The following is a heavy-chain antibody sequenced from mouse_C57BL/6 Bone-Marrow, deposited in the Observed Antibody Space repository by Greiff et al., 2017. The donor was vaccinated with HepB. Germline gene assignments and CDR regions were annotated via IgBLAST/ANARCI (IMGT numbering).Heavy chain of an antibody. J-gene: IGHJ4*01. CDR2: ISSGSSTI. CDR3: ARGHGYGMDY. Sequence: EVQVVESGGGLVKPGGSLKLSCAASGFTFSDYGMHWVRQVPEKGLEWVAYISSGSSTIYYADTVKGRFTISRDNAKNTLFLQMTSLRSEDTAMYYCARGHGYGMDYWGQGTSVTVSS. V-gene: IGHV5-17*01. CDR1: GFTFSDYG.